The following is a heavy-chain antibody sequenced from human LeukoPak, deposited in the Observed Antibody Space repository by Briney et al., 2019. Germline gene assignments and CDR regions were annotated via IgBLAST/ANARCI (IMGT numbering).Heavy chain of an antibody. CDR1: GFTFSSYA. Sequence: GGSLRLSCAASGFTFSSYAMHWVRQAPGKGLEWVAVISYDGSNKYYADSVKGRFTISRDNSKNTLYLQMNSLRAEDTAVYYCASLTIFGVVIPDYMDVWGKGTTVTVSS. J-gene: IGHJ6*03. V-gene: IGHV3-30-3*01. D-gene: IGHD3-3*01. CDR3: ASLTIFGVVIPDYMDV. CDR2: ISYDGSNK.